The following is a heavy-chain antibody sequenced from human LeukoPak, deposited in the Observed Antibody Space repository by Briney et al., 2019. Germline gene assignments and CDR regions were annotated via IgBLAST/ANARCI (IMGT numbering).Heavy chain of an antibody. V-gene: IGHV4-39*01. J-gene: IGHJ4*02. Sequence: PGGSLRLSCAASGFTFSSYAMSWVRQAPGKGLEWIGSIYYSGSTYYNPSLKSRVTISVDTSKNQFSLKLSSVTAADTAVYYCARHPGCITIFGVVIRQLDYWGQGTLVTVSS. D-gene: IGHD3-3*01. CDR1: GFTFSSYA. CDR2: IYYSGST. CDR3: ARHPGCITIFGVVIRQLDY.